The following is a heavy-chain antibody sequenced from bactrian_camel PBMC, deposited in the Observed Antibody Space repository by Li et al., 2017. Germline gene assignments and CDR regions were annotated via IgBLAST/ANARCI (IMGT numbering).Heavy chain of an antibody. D-gene: IGHD5*01. Sequence: VQLVESGGDSVQAGGTLRLSCVASGHTDSIDSLITMGWLRQAPGKEREWVAHIDSGERPNYADSVNDRFTISKGDAKNTLYLQMNNLKPEDTAMYYCVADPLWYCALVRRTDRSRSCPSGAGYTFWGQGTQVTVS. J-gene: IGHJ4*01. V-gene: IGHV3S53*01. CDR1: GHTDSIDSLIT. CDR2: IDSGERP. CDR3: VADPLWYCALVRRTDRSRSCPSGAGYTF.